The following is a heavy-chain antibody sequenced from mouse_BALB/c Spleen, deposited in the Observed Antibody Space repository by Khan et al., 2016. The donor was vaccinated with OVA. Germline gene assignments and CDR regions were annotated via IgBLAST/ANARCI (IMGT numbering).Heavy chain of an antibody. V-gene: IGHV1-26*01. D-gene: IGHD2-14*01. Sequence: VQLKESGPDLVKPGASVKISCKASGYSFTGYYMNWVKLRHGKSLECIGRIKPNTDNTNYNQNFKGKATFTVDTSSSTAYMQLRSLTSEDSAVFLCAREYDYFDDWGQGTMVTVSA. J-gene: IGHJ3*01. CDR2: IKPNTDNT. CDR3: AREYDYFDD. CDR1: GYSFTGYY.